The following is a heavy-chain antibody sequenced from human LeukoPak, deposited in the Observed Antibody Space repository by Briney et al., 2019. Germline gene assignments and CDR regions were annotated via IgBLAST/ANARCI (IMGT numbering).Heavy chain of an antibody. CDR2: ISSSSSYI. CDR1: GFTFSSYS. CDR3: ARDGSGYCRSTSCLEGFDY. V-gene: IGHV3-21*01. Sequence: PGGSLRLSCAASGFTFSSYSMNWVRQAPGKGLEWVSSISSSSSYIYYADSVKGRFTISRDNAKNSLYLQMNSLRAEDTAVYYCARDGSGYCRSTSCLEGFDYWGQGTLVTVSS. D-gene: IGHD2-2*01. J-gene: IGHJ4*02.